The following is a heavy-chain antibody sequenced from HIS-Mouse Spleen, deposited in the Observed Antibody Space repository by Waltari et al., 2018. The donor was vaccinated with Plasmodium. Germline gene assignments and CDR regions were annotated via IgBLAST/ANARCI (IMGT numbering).Heavy chain of an antibody. CDR1: GYSFTTYC. J-gene: IGHJ5*02. V-gene: IGHV5-51*01. CDR3: ARRSTYYYGSGSWNWFDP. D-gene: IGHD3-10*01. Sequence: EVQLVQSGAEVKKPGESLKLSCKGSGYSFTTYCIGWVRQMPGKGLEGMGIIYPGDSDTRYSPSFQGQVTISADKSISTAYLQWSSLKASDTAMYYCARRSTYYYGSGSWNWFDPWGQGTLVTVSS. CDR2: IYPGDSDT.